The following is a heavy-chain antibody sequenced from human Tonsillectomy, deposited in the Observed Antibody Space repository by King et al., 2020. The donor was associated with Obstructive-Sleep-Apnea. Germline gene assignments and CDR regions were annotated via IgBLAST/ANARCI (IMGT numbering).Heavy chain of an antibody. V-gene: IGHV3-9*01. D-gene: IGHD1-26*01. CDR2: INWNSVTI. CDR1: GFTFDDYA. CDR3: GKGLTSGTYYGPDY. Sequence: VQLVESGGGLVQPDRSLRLSCAASGFTFDDYAMHWGRPAPGKGLEGGSGINWNSVTIGYADSVKGRFTISRDYAKKSLYLQMNSLRAEDTALYYFGKGLTSGTYYGPDYWGQGTLVTVSS. J-gene: IGHJ4*02.